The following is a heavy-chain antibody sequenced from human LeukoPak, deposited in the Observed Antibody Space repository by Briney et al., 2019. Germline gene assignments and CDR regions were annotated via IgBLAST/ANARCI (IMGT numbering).Heavy chain of an antibody. Sequence: SETLSLTCTVSGDSVRSSSYFWAWIRQPPGKGLEWIANIYYSGSTYYNPSLKSRVTITLDTSKNQFSLNLTSVTAADTALYYCARGGYYDSSGYPPDYWGQGTLVTVSS. V-gene: IGHV4-39*07. J-gene: IGHJ4*02. CDR2: IYYSGST. D-gene: IGHD3-22*01. CDR3: ARGGYYDSSGYPPDY. CDR1: GDSVRSSSYF.